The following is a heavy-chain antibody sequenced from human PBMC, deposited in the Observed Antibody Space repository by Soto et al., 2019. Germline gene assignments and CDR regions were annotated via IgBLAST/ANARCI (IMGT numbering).Heavy chain of an antibody. CDR2: IYHSGST. CDR1: GGSISSSNW. CDR3: ARAHTYYDSSGYYLPYFDY. V-gene: IGHV4-4*02. D-gene: IGHD3-22*01. J-gene: IGHJ4*02. Sequence: SETLSLTCAVSGGSISSSNWWSWVRQPPGKGLEWIGEIYHSGSTNYNPSLKSRVTISVDKSKNQYSLRLSSVTAADTAVYYCARAHTYYDSSGYYLPYFDYWGQGTLVTVSS.